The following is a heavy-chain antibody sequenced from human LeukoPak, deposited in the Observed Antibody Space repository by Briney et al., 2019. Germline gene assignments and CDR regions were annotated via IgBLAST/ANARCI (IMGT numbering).Heavy chain of an antibody. D-gene: IGHD3-22*01. Sequence: PGRSLRLSCAASGFTFSSYGMHWVRQAPGKGLEWVSSISSSSSYIYYADSVKGRFTISRDNAKNSLYLQMNSLRAEDTAVYYCARDRVLDYYDSSGYDYWGQGTLVTVSS. CDR1: GFTFSSYG. CDR3: ARDRVLDYYDSSGYDY. V-gene: IGHV3-21*01. CDR2: ISSSSSYI. J-gene: IGHJ4*02.